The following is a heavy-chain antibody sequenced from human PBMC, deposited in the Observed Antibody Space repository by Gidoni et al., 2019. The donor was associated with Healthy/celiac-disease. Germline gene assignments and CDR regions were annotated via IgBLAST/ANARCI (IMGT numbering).Heavy chain of an antibody. CDR1: GFTFSSYS. CDR2: ISSSSSYI. D-gene: IGHD6-13*01. V-gene: IGHV3-21*01. CDR3: ARVGAAAGNGGYYFDY. J-gene: IGHJ4*02. Sequence: EVQLVESGGGLVTPGGSLRLSCAASGFTFSSYSMNWVRQAPGKGLEWVSSISSSSSYIYYADSVKGRFTISRDNAKNSLYLQMNSLRAEDTAVYYCARVGAAAGNGGYYFDYWGQGTLVTVSS.